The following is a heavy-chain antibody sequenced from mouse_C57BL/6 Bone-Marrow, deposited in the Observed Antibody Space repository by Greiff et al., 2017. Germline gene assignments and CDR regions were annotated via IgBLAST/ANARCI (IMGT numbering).Heavy chain of an antibody. CDR2: IDPSDSYT. V-gene: IGHV1-69*01. Sequence: QVQLQQPGAELVMPGASVKLSCKASGYTFTSYWMHWVKQRPGLGLEWIGEIDPSDSYTNYNQKFKGKSTLTVDKSSSTAYMQLSSLTSEDSAVYYCARGASDYWGQGTTLTVSS. D-gene: IGHD3-1*01. CDR3: ARGASDY. J-gene: IGHJ2*01. CDR1: GYTFTSYW.